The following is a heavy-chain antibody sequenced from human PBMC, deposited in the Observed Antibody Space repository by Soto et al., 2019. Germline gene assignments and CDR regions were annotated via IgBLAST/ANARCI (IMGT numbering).Heavy chain of an antibody. CDR3: AKDGTDMGYYGMDV. CDR2: ISGSGGST. J-gene: IGHJ6*02. D-gene: IGHD1-26*01. V-gene: IGHV3-23*01. Sequence: EVQLLESGGGLVQPGGSLRLSCAASGFTFSSYAMSWIRQAPGKGLEWVSAISGSGGSTYYADSVKGRFTISRDNSKNTLYLQMNCLRAEDTAVYYCAKDGTDMGYYGMDVWGQGTTVTVSS. CDR1: GFTFSSYA.